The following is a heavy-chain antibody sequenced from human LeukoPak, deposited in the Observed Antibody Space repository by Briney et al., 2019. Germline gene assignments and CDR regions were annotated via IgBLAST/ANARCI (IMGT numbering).Heavy chain of an antibody. CDR2: INPNSGGT. J-gene: IGHJ5*02. D-gene: IGHD3-3*01. V-gene: IGHV1-2*06. Sequence: ASVKVSCKASGYTFTGYYMHWVRQAPGQGLEWMGRINPNSGGTNYAQKFQGRVTMTRDTSISTAYMELSRLRSDDTAVYYCARPIFGVVNWFDPWGQGTLVTVSS. CDR3: ARPIFGVVNWFDP. CDR1: GYTFTGYY.